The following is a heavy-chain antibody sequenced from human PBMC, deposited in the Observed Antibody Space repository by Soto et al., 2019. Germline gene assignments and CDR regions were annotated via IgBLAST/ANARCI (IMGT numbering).Heavy chain of an antibody. CDR1: GFTFSSYG. J-gene: IGHJ4*02. CDR2: ISYDGSNK. CDR3: AKQALRIAVAGYFDY. Sequence: GGSLRLSCAASGFTFSSYGMHWVRQAPGKGLEWVAVISYDGSNKYYADSVKGRFTISRDNSKNTLYLQMNSLRAEDTAVYYCAKQALRIAVAGYFDYWGQGTLVTVSS. D-gene: IGHD6-19*01. V-gene: IGHV3-30*18.